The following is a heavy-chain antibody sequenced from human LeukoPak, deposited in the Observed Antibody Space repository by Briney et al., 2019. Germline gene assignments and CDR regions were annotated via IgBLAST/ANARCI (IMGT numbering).Heavy chain of an antibody. CDR1: GGSISSSSYY. V-gene: IGHV4-39*01. CDR3: ARQRAMVRGVIITLMDY. CDR2: IYYSGST. J-gene: IGHJ4*02. D-gene: IGHD3-10*01. Sequence: SETLSLTCTVSGGSISSSSYYWGWIRQPPGKGLEWIGSIYYSGSTYYNPSLKSRVTISVDTSKNQFSLKLSSVTAADTAVYYCARQRAMVRGVIITLMDYWGQGTLVTVSS.